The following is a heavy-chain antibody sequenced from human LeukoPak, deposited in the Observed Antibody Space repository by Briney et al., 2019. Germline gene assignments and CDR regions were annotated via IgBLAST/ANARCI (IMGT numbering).Heavy chain of an antibody. Sequence: SETLSLTCTVSGGSISSSGYCWGWIRQPPGKGLEWIGSIDYSGNTNYNPSLKSRVTIAVDMSKNQFSLKLSSVTAADTAVYYCARSHSGYDWDYWGQGTLVTVSS. CDR1: GGSISSSGYC. J-gene: IGHJ4*02. V-gene: IGHV4-39*01. CDR3: ARSHSGYDWDY. D-gene: IGHD5-12*01. CDR2: IDYSGNT.